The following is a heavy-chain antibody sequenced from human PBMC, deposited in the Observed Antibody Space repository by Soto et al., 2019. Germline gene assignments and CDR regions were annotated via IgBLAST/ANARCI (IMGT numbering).Heavy chain of an antibody. J-gene: IGHJ3*02. V-gene: IGHV3-64D*08. CDR2: ISSNGGST. D-gene: IGHD6-13*01. CDR1: GFTFSSYA. CDR3: VKDRGGQLVRDDAFDI. Sequence: GGSLRLSCSASGFTFSSYAMHWVRQAPGKGLEYVSAISSNGGSTYYADSVKGRFTISRDNSKNTLYLQMSSLRAEDTAVYYCVKDRGGQLVRDDAFDIWGQGTMVTVSS.